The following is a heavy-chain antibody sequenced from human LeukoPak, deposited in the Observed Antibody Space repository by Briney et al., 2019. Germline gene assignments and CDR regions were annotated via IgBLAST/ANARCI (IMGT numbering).Heavy chain of an antibody. D-gene: IGHD3-10*01. CDR1: GFTFSSYW. V-gene: IGHV3-7*01. CDR3: ARVQWFGELFQNDYYYYYGMDV. CDR2: IKQDGSEK. J-gene: IGHJ6*02. Sequence: PGGSLRLSCEASGFTFSSYWMSWVRQAPGKGLEWVAHIKQDGSEKYYVDSVKGRFTISRDNAKNSLYLQMNSLRAEDTAVYYCARVQWFGELFQNDYYYYYGMDVWGQGTTVTVSS.